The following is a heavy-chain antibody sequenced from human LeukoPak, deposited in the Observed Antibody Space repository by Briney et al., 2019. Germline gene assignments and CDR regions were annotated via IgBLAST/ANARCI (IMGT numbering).Heavy chain of an antibody. CDR3: AREANYYGSGSYFEGTFDY. CDR2: IYHNGIT. J-gene: IGHJ4*02. CDR1: GVSISTHY. Sequence: PPETLSLTCNVSGVSISTHYWSWIRQSPGKGLEWIGYIYHNGITNYNPSLKSRVTISIDTSKNEFSLKLTSVIAADTAVYFCAREANYYGSGSYFEGTFDYWGQGSLVTVSS. V-gene: IGHV4-59*11. D-gene: IGHD3-10*01.